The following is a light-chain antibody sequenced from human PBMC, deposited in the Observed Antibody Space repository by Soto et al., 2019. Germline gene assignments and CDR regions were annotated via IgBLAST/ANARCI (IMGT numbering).Light chain of an antibody. Sequence: EIVLTQSPDTLSLSPGERATLSCRASESVSSSYLAWYQQKPGQAPRLLIYGASRRATGIPDRFSGSGSGTDSTLTISRLEPEDFAVYYCQRYGSSPTFGGGTKVDIK. CDR1: ESVSSSY. V-gene: IGKV3-20*01. CDR3: QRYGSSPT. J-gene: IGKJ4*01. CDR2: GAS.